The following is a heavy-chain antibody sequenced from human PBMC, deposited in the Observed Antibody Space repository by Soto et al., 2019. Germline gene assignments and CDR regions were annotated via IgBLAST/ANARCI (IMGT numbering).Heavy chain of an antibody. V-gene: IGHV3-21*01. CDR1: GFTFSSYS. D-gene: IGHD3-16*01. Sequence: GGSLRLSCAASGFTFSSYSMNWVRQAPGKGLEWVSSISSSSSYIYYADSVKGRFTISRDNAKNSLYLQMNSLRAEDTAVYYCAAREGGDRGAFDIWGQGTMVTVSS. CDR2: ISSSSSYI. CDR3: AAREGGDRGAFDI. J-gene: IGHJ3*02.